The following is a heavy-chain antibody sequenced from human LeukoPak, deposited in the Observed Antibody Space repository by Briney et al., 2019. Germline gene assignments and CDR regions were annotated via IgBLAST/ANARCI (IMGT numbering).Heavy chain of an antibody. J-gene: IGHJ5*02. CDR3: ASEVIVATIWGNWFDP. Sequence: SQTLSLTCTVSGGSISSGGYYWSWIRQHPGTGLEWIAYIYYSGSTYYNPSLKSRVTISVDTSKNQFSLKLSSVTAADTAVYYCASEVIVATIWGNWFDPGGQGTLVTVS. V-gene: IGHV4-31*03. CDR1: GGSISSGGYY. CDR2: IYYSGST. D-gene: IGHD5-12*01.